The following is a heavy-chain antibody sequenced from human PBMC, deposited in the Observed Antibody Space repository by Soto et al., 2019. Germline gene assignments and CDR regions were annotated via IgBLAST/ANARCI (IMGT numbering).Heavy chain of an antibody. D-gene: IGHD1-26*01. J-gene: IGHJ4*02. CDR2: ISYDGSNK. V-gene: IGHV3-30-3*01. CDR1: GFTFSSYA. CDR3: ARDLAGWEPFDY. Sequence: GGSLRLSCAASGFTFSSYAMHWVRQAPGKGLEWVAVISYDGSNKYYADSVKGRFTISRDNSKNTLYLQMNSLRAEDTAVYYCARDLAGWEPFDYWGQGTLVTVSS.